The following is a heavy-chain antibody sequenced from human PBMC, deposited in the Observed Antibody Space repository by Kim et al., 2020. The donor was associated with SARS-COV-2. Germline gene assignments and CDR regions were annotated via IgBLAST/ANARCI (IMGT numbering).Heavy chain of an antibody. CDR1: GFTFSSYG. Sequence: GGSLRLSCAASGFTFSSYGMHWVRQAPGKGLEWVAIISYDGSNKYYADSVKGRFTISRDNSKNTLYLQMDSLRAEDTAVYYCAKGTLREWGSFDIWVQG. CDR3: AKGTLREWGSFDI. CDR2: ISYDGSNK. D-gene: IGHD3-3*01. V-gene: IGHV3-30*18. J-gene: IGHJ3*02.